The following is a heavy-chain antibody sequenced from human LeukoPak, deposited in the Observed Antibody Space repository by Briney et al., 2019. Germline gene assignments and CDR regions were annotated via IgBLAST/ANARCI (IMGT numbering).Heavy chain of an antibody. CDR3: ARDENSYYMDV. V-gene: IGHV4-30-4*08. CDR2: ISYSGST. CDR1: GYSISSGYY. Sequence: SETLSLTCAVSGYSISSGYYWTWIRQPPGKGLEWIGYISYSGSTYYNPSLKSGITISLDTSKNQFSLKVTSVTAADTAVYYCARDENSYYMDVWGTGTTVTVSS. J-gene: IGHJ6*03.